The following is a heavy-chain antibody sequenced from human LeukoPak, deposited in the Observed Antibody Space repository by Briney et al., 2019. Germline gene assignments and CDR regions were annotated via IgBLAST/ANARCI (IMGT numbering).Heavy chain of an antibody. J-gene: IGHJ6*02. CDR1: GFTVSSNH. V-gene: IGHV3-53*01. CDR2: IYSGGST. Sequence: GGSLRLSCAASGFTVSSNHMSWVRQAPGKGLEWVSVIYSGGSTYYTDSVKGRFTISRDNSKNTLYLQMNSLRAEDTAVYYCARHDYDSSGYWPSGMDVWGQGTTVTVSS. D-gene: IGHD3-22*01. CDR3: ARHDYDSSGYWPSGMDV.